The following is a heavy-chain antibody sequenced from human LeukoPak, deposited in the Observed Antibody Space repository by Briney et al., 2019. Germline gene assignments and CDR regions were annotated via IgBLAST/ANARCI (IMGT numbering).Heavy chain of an antibody. V-gene: IGHV3-30*02. CDR1: GFTFNSHD. D-gene: IGHD2-21*01. CDR2: IRYDGYKR. J-gene: IGHJ4*02. CDR3: ARGVAGSAFDY. Sequence: PGGSLRLSCGASGFTFNSHDMHWVRRAPGKGLEWVAFIRYDGYKRYYGDFGKGRFTISRDKSNNTLFLQMNSLRGDDTAVYYCARGVAGSAFDYWGQGTLAAVSS.